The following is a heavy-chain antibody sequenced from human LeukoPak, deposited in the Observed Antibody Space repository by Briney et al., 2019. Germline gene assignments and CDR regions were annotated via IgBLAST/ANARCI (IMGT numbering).Heavy chain of an antibody. D-gene: IGHD3-22*01. J-gene: IGHJ4*02. CDR2: FDPEDGET. Sequence: ASVKVSCKVSGYTLTELSMHWVRQAPGKGLEWMGGFDPEDGETIYAQKFQGRVTMTEDTSTDTAYMELSSLRSEDTAVYYCARDPRDGYYPVGPLDYWGQGTLVTVSS. V-gene: IGHV1-24*01. CDR3: ARDPRDGYYPVGPLDY. CDR1: GYTLTELS.